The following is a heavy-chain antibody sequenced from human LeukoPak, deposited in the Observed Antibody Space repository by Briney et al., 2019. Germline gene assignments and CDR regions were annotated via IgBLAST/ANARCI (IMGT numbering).Heavy chain of an antibody. D-gene: IGHD2-2*01. Sequence: PSETPSLTCGVYDGSLINYYCHWIRQAPGKGLEWIGEISHGGITKHNPSLKSRVTMSQDTSKRQFSLKMNSMTAADTGVYYCGIFMDVVPGSMSWGLGTLVTVSS. CDR3: GIFMDVVPGSMS. CDR1: DGSLINYY. J-gene: IGHJ4*02. V-gene: IGHV4-34*01. CDR2: ISHGGIT.